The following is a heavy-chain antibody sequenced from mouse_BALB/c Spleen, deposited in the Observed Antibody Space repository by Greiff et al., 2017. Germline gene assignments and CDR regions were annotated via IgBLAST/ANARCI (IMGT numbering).Heavy chain of an antibody. Sequence: LQQPGSELVRPGASVKLSCKASGYTFTSYWMHWVKQRPGQGLEWIGNIYPDSGSTNYDEKFKSKATLTVDTSSSTAYMQLSSLTSEDSAVYYCTREDGYFYAMDYWGQGTSVTVSS. J-gene: IGHJ4*01. CDR2: IYPDSGST. V-gene: IGHV1S22*01. CDR3: TREDGYFYAMDY. CDR1: GYTFTSYW. D-gene: IGHD2-3*01.